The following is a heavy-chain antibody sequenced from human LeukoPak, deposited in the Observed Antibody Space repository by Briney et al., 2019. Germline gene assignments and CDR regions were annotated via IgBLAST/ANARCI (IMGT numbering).Heavy chain of an antibody. V-gene: IGHV3-23*01. D-gene: IGHD1/OR15-1a*01. CDR1: GFTLSTYA. CDR2: TFQGGGEI. CDR3: ATKAREAPE. Sequence: PGGSLRLSCAASGFTLSTYAMSWVRQPPGKGLEWVSSTFQGGGEIHYADSVRGRFTISRDNSRSTLFLQMNSLGVEDTAIYYCATKAREAPEWGQGTLVTVSS. J-gene: IGHJ4*01.